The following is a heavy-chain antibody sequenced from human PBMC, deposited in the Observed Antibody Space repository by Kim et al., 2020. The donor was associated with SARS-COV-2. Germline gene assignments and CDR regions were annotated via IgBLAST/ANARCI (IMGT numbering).Heavy chain of an antibody. CDR3: VRVSSTTRNSYGMDV. CDR1: GYTFTNYA. J-gene: IGHJ6*02. Sequence: ASVKVSCKASGYTFTNYAMNWVRQAPGQGLEGMGWINTNTGNPAYSQGFTGRFVFSLDTSVSTAHLQINSLKAEDTTVYYCVRVSSTTRNSYGMDVSGQGTTLTVSS. D-gene: IGHD2-2*01. CDR2: INTNTGNP. V-gene: IGHV7-4-1*02.